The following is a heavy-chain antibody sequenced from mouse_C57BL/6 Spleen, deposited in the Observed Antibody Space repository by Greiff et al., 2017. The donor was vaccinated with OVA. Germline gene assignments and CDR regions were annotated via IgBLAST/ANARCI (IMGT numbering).Heavy chain of an antibody. D-gene: IGHD1-1*01. J-gene: IGHJ3*01. CDR1: GYTFTSYG. V-gene: IGHV1-81*01. CDR2: IYPRSGNT. CDR3: AREGIIAVVEGGFAD. Sequence: QVQLKESGAELARPGASVKLSCKASGYTFTSYGISWVKQRTGQGLEWIGEIYPRSGNTYYNEKFKGKATLTADKSSSTAYMELRSLTSEDSAVYFCAREGIIAVVEGGFADWGQGTLVTVSA.